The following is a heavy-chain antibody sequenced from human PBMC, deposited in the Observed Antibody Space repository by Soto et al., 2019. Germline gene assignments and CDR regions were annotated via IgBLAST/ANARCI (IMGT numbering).Heavy chain of an antibody. Sequence: ASVKVSCKASGYTFTGYYMRWVRQAPGQGLEWMGWINPNSGGTNYAQKFQGWVTMTTDTSTSTAYMELRSLRSDDTAVYYCARDQGPLPPHWAGMDVWGQGTTVTVSS. V-gene: IGHV1-2*04. CDR2: INPNSGGT. J-gene: IGHJ6*02. D-gene: IGHD7-27*01. CDR1: GYTFTGYY. CDR3: ARDQGPLPPHWAGMDV.